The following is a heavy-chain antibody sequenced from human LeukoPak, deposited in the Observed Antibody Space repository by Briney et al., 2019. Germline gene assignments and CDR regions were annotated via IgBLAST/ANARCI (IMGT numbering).Heavy chain of an antibody. CDR2: ISGIGGST. Sequence: PGGSLRLSCAASGFTFSSYATSWVRQAPGKGLEWVAAISGIGGSTYYADSVKGRFTISRDNSKNTLYLQMNSLRAEDTAVYYCAEVQLPYYYYYYSMDVWGKGTTVTVSS. CDR1: GFTFSSYA. V-gene: IGHV3-23*01. CDR3: AEVQLPYYYYYYSMDV. D-gene: IGHD2-2*01. J-gene: IGHJ6*04.